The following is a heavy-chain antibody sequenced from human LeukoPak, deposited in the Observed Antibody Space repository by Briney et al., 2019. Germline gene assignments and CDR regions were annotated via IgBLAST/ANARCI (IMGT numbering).Heavy chain of an antibody. V-gene: IGHV4-38-2*01. Sequence: PSETLSLTCAVSGYSISSGYYWGWIRQPPGKGLEWIGSIYHSGSTYYSPSLKSRVTISVDTSKNQFSLKLSSVTAADTAVYYCAALSPGSTSSDYWGQGTLVTVSS. CDR3: AALSPGSTSSDY. D-gene: IGHD2-2*01. CDR1: GYSISSGYY. CDR2: IYHSGST. J-gene: IGHJ4*02.